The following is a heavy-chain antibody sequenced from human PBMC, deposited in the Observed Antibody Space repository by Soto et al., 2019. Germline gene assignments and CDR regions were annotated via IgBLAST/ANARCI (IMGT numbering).Heavy chain of an antibody. V-gene: IGHV4-30-4*01. CDR2: IYYSGST. D-gene: IGHD3-10*01. CDR1: GGSISSGDYY. J-gene: IGHJ5*02. CDR3: AREDQGRGWFDP. Sequence: QVQLQEAGPGLVKPSQTLSLTCTGSGGSISSGDYYWSWIRQPPGKGLEWIGYIYYSGSTYYNPSLKSRVTISGDTSKTHFSLKLSSVTAADTAVYYCAREDQGRGWFDPWGQGTLVTVSS.